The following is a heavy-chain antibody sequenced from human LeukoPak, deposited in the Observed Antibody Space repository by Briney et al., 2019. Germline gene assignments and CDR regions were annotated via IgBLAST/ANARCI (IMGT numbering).Heavy chain of an antibody. CDR2: IYYSGST. J-gene: IGHJ4*02. V-gene: IGHV4-59*01. D-gene: IGHD3-9*01. CDR1: GGSITSYY. Sequence: PSETLSLTCTVSGGSITSYYWSWIRQPPGKGLEWIGYIYYSGSTNYNPSLKSRVTISVDTSKNQFSLKLSSVTAADTAVYYCARGGYYDILTGYEYYFDYWGQGTLVTVSS. CDR3: ARGGYYDILTGYEYYFDY.